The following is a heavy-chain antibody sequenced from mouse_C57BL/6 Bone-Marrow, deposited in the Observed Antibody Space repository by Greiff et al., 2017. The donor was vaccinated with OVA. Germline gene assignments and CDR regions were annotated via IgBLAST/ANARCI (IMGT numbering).Heavy chain of an antibody. CDR2: IYPGDGDT. V-gene: IGHV1-82*01. CDR3: ARWGLRGGDY. CDR1: GYAFSSSW. J-gene: IGHJ4*01. D-gene: IGHD2-4*01. Sequence: VKLQESGPELVKPGASVKISCKASGYAFSSSWMNWVKQRPGKGLEWIGRIYPGDGDTNYNGKFKGKATLTADKSSSTAYMQLSSLTSEDSAVYFCARWGLRGGDYWGQGTSVTVSS.